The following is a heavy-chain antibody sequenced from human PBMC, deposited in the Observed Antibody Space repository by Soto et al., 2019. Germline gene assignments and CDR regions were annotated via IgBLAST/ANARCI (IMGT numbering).Heavy chain of an antibody. J-gene: IGHJ2*01. CDR1: GGSISSYY. D-gene: IGHD3-10*01. Sequence: PSETLSLTCTVSGGSISSYYWSWIRQPAGKGLEWIGRIYSSGSTSYNPSLKSRVSMSVGTSKNQFSLELNSVTAADTAVYYCAGNFGNFVVPGVISSFDFWGRGTLVTVSS. V-gene: IGHV4-4*07. CDR2: IYSSGST. CDR3: AGNFGNFVVPGVISSFDF.